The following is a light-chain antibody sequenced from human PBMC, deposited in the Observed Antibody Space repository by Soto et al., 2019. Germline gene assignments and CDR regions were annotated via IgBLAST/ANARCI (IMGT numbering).Light chain of an antibody. V-gene: IGKV1-27*01. CDR1: EAISIY. Sequence: DTQMTQSPYSLSASVGDRVTITCRASEAISIYLAWYQQKPGKVPNLLIYGASTWQSGVPSRFSGSGSGTDFTLTISSLQPEDVATYYCQKYNNVPFTFGPGTKVEIK. CDR3: QKYNNVPFT. CDR2: GAS. J-gene: IGKJ3*01.